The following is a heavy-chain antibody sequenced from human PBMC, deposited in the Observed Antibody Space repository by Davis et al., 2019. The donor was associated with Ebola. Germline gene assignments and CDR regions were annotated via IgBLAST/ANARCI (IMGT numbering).Heavy chain of an antibody. CDR3: ARSRPGAADAFHI. D-gene: IGHD7-27*01. J-gene: IGHJ3*02. CDR1: GFTFSDSY. CDR2: ISTSGSIT. Sequence: GESLKISCAASGFTFSDSYMNWIRQAPGKGLEWISYISTSGSITHYADSVTGRFTISRDNAKNSLFLQMNTLRAEDTAVYYCARSRPGAADAFHIWGQGTVVTASS. V-gene: IGHV3-11*01.